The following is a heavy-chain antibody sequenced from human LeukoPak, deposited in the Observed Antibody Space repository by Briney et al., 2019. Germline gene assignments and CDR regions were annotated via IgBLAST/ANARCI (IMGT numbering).Heavy chain of an antibody. CDR2: INPSGGST. Sequence: ASVKVSCKASGYTFSNYYMHWVRQAPGQGLEWMGIINPSGGSTTYAQKFEGRVTMTRDTSTSSVYMELSRLRSEDTAVYYCARVKDCSGGTCYSAFDYWGQGALVTVSS. D-gene: IGHD2-15*01. V-gene: IGHV1-46*01. CDR3: ARVKDCSGGTCYSAFDY. J-gene: IGHJ4*02. CDR1: GYTFSNYY.